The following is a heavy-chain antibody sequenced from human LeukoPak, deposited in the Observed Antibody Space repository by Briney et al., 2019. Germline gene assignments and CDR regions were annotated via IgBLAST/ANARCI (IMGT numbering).Heavy chain of an antibody. CDR1: GGSISSGGYY. D-gene: IGHD4-17*01. CDR3: ARDGTTVTTALDY. CDR2: IYYSGST. J-gene: IGHJ4*02. V-gene: IGHV4-31*03. Sequence: SETLSLTCTVSGGSISSGGYYWSWIRQHPGTGLEWIGYIYYSGSTYYNPSLKSRVTISVDTSKNQFSLKLSSVTAADTAVYYCARDGTTVTTALDYWGQGTLVTVSS.